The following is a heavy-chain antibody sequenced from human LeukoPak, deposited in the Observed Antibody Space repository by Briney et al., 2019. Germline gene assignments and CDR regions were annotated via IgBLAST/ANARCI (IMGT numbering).Heavy chain of an antibody. CDR1: GYTFTSYA. J-gene: IGHJ3*02. CDR3: ARGPSSPDAQLLAAFDI. V-gene: IGHV1-3*01. CDR2: INAGNGNT. Sequence: ASVKVSCKASGYTFTSYAMHWVRQAPGQRLEWMGWINAGNGNTKYSQKFQGRVTITRDTSASTAYMELSSLRSEDTAVYYCARGPSSPDAQLLAAFDIWGQGTMVTVSS. D-gene: IGHD3-10*01.